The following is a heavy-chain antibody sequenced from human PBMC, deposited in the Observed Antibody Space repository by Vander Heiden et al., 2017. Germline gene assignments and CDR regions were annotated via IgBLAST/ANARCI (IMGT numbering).Heavy chain of an antibody. CDR3: ARDNVRRYSSSLFIDHYFDY. CDR1: GFPFSSYA. D-gene: IGHD6-6*01. CDR2: ISYDGSNK. Sequence: QVQLVASGGGVVQPGRSLRLSCAASGFPFSSYAMHWVRQAPGKGLEWVAVISYDGSNKYYADSVKGRFTISRDNSKNTLYLQMNSLRAEDTAVYYCARDNVRRYSSSLFIDHYFDYWGQGTLVTVSS. J-gene: IGHJ4*02. V-gene: IGHV3-30-3*01.